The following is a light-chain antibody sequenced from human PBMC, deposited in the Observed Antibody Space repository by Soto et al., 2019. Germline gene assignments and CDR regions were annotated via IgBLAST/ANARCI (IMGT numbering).Light chain of an antibody. CDR2: AAS. CDR3: RQHNSLPIT. Sequence: MTQTPLSLSVTPGQPASISCKSSQSLVHSDGNTYLNWYQQKAGKAPKSLIYAASTLQTGVPSRFSGSGSGTEFTLTISSLQPEDSATYYCRQHNSLPITFGQGTRLEIK. V-gene: IGKV1-17*01. J-gene: IGKJ5*01. CDR1: QSLVHSDGNTY.